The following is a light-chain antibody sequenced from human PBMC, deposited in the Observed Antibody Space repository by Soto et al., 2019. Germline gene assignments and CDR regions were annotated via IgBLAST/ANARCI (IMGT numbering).Light chain of an antibody. Sequence: QSALTQPASVYGSPGQSITISCTGTSNDVGGYKYVSWHQQHPGKAPKLMIYEVSNRTSGVSTRFSASRSGNTASLTISGLQAEDEADYYCSAYTSIKEVFGGGTKLTVL. V-gene: IGLV2-14*01. CDR3: SAYTSIKEV. J-gene: IGLJ2*01. CDR2: EVS. CDR1: SNDVGGYKY.